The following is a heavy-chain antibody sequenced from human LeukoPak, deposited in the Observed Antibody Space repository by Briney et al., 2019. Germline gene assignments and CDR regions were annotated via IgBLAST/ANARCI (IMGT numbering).Heavy chain of an antibody. V-gene: IGHV4-39*01. Sequence: SETLSLTCTVSGGSISSSSYYWGWIRQPPGKGLEWIGSIYYSGSTYYNPSLKSRVTISVDTPKNQFSLKLSSVTAADTAVYYCARSSGSGSYYNPRGPFDPWGQGTLVTVSS. CDR3: ARSSGSGSYYNPRGPFDP. J-gene: IGHJ5*02. CDR1: GGSISSSSYY. CDR2: IYYSGST. D-gene: IGHD3-10*01.